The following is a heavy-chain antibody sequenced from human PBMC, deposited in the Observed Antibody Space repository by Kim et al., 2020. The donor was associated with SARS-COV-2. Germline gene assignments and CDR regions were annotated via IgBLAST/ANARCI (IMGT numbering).Heavy chain of an antibody. V-gene: IGHV4-34*01. Sequence: LKGRGTISVDTSKNQFSLKLSSVTAADTAVYYCARGVVVPAARSYYMDVWGKGTTVTVSS. CDR3: ARGVVVPAARSYYMDV. J-gene: IGHJ6*03. D-gene: IGHD2-2*01.